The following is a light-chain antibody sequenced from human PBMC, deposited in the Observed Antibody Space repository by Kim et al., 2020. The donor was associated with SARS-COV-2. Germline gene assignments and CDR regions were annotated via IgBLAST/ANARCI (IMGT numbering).Light chain of an antibody. J-gene: IGKJ1*01. Sequence: DIVMTQSPDSLTVSLGERATINCKSSQNILYNSNNKNYLAWYQKKAGQPPKLLIYWASTRESGVPDRFSGSGSGTDFTLTISSLQVEDVAVYYCQQYYATPRTFGQGTKVDIK. V-gene: IGKV4-1*01. CDR2: WAS. CDR3: QQYYATPRT. CDR1: QNILYNSNNKNY.